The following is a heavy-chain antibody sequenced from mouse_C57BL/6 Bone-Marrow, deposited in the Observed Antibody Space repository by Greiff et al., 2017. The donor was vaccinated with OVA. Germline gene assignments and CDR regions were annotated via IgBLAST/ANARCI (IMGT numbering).Heavy chain of an antibody. J-gene: IGHJ2*01. Sequence: QVRLQQSGPELARPWASVKISCQAFYTFSRRLHFAIRDTNYWLQWVKQRPGQGLEWIGAIYPGNGDTSYNQMLTCTATLTADKSSSTAYMQLSSLTSEDSAVYYCAWGSSLLDYWGQGTTLTVSS. CDR3: SEDSAVYYCAWGSSLLDY. V-gene: IGHV1-87*01. CDR2: GQGLEWIG. D-gene: IGHD1-1*01. CDR1: YTFSRRLH.